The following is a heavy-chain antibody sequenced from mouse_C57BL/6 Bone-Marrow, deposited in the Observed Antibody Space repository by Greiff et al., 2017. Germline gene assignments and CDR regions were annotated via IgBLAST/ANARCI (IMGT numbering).Heavy chain of an antibody. V-gene: IGHV1-59*01. CDR3: ERGADY. CDR2: IDPSDSYT. Sequence: QVQLQQPGAELVRPGTSVKLSCKASGYTFTSYWMHWVKQRPGQGLEWIGVIDPSDSYTNYNQKFKGKATLTVDTSSSTAYMQLSSLTSEDSAIYYCERGADYWGQGTTLTVSS. J-gene: IGHJ2*01. CDR1: GYTFTSYW.